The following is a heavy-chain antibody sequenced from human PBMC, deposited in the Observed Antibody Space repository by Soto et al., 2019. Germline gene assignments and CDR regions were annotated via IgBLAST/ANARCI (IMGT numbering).Heavy chain of an antibody. D-gene: IGHD3-16*01. V-gene: IGHV1-2*02. CDR2: ISPNSGGT. Sequence: ASVKVSCKASGYTFTGYYIHWVRQAPGQGLEWTGEISPNSGGTKYAQKFQGRVTMTRDTSITTVYMDLSNLSPDDTAVYYCGKGRSGEVDVFYWGQGTLVTVSS. CDR1: GYTFTGYY. CDR3: GKGRSGEVDVFY. J-gene: IGHJ4*02.